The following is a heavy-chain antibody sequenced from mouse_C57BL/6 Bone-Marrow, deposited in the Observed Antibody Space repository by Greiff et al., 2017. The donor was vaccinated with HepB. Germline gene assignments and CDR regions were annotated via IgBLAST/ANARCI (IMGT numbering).Heavy chain of an antibody. CDR2: ISYDGSN. V-gene: IGHV3-6*01. Sequence: VQLKESGPGLVKPSQSLSLTCSVTGYSITSGYYWNWIRQFPGNKLEWMGYISYDGSNNYNPSLKNRISNTRDTSKNQFFLKLNSVTTEDTATYYCARRITTVVEDYFDYWGQGTTLTVSS. CDR3: ARRITTVVEDYFDY. D-gene: IGHD1-1*01. J-gene: IGHJ2*01. CDR1: GYSITSGYY.